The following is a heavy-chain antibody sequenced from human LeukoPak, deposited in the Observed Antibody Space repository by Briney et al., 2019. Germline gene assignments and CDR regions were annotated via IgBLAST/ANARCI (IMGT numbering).Heavy chain of an antibody. D-gene: IGHD6-19*01. CDR3: TRQRSGWPLVF. V-gene: IGHV5-10-1*01. J-gene: IGHJ4*03. Sequence: GESLKISCKGSGYSFTTYWITWVRQMPGKGLEWMGRIDPSDSYTNYSPSFQGHFTISADKSISTAYLQWSSLKAPDTAMYYCTRQRSGWPLVFWGQGTPVAVSS. CDR2: IDPSDSYT. CDR1: GYSFTTYW.